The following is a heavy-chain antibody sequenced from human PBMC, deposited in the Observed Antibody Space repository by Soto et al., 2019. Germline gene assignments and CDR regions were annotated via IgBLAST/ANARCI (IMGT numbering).Heavy chain of an antibody. V-gene: IGHV3-33*01. D-gene: IGHD2-2*01. CDR3: ARELVPASLYGMDV. J-gene: IGHJ6*02. Sequence: GGSLRLSCAASGFTFSSYGMHWVRQAPGKGLEWVAVIWYDGSNKYYADSVKGRFTISRDNSKNTLYLQMNSLRAEDTAVYYCARELVPASLYGMDVWGQGTTVTVSS. CDR2: IWYDGSNK. CDR1: GFTFSSYG.